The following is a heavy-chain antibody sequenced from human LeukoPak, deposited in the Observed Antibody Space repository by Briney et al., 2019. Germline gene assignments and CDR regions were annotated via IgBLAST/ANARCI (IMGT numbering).Heavy chain of an antibody. V-gene: IGHV4-30-2*01. D-gene: IGHD3/OR15-3a*01. Sequence: SQTLSLTCAVSGGSISSGGYSWSWIRQPPGKGLESIGYIYHSGSTYYNPSLKSRVTISVDRSKNQFSLKLSSVTAADTAVYYCARDRTSYGNAFDIWGQGTMVTVSS. CDR1: GGSISSGGYS. CDR3: ARDRTSYGNAFDI. J-gene: IGHJ3*02. CDR2: IYHSGST.